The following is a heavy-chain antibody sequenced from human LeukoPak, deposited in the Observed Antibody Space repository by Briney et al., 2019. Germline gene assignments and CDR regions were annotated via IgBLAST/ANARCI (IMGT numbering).Heavy chain of an antibody. CDR1: GCSIGSYY. D-gene: IGHD3-22*01. CDR3: ARATSGYYFDF. Sequence: SETLSLTCTVSGCSIGSYYWNWIRQPPGKGLEWIGYVSYSGSTNYNPSLKSRVTMSVDKSKNQFSLKLSSVTAADTAVYFCARATSGYYFDFWDQGTLVTVSS. CDR2: VSYSGST. V-gene: IGHV4-59*01. J-gene: IGHJ4*02.